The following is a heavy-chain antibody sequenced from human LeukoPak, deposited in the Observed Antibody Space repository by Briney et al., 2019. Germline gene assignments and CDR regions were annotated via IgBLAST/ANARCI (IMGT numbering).Heavy chain of an antibody. CDR1: GDSISSYY. J-gene: IGHJ6*03. V-gene: IGHV4-59*08. D-gene: IGHD5-12*01. Sequence: SETLSLTCTVSGDSISSYYWTWIRQTPGKELEWIGYISHIGSTKYNPSLRSRVSISVDTSKNQFSLKLSSVTAADTAVYYCARVRRGYSGYDFGYYYYMDVWGKGTTVTVSS. CDR2: ISHIGST. CDR3: ARVRRGYSGYDFGYYYYMDV.